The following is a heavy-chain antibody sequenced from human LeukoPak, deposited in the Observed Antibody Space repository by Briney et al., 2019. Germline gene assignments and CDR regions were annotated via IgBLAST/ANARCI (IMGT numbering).Heavy chain of an antibody. J-gene: IGHJ3*02. D-gene: IGHD3-22*01. CDR2: ISSSSSTI. V-gene: IGHV3-48*01. CDR1: GFTFSSYS. CDR3: ARERYYYDRNGAFDI. Sequence: GGSLRLSCAASGFTFSSYSMNWVRQAPGKGLEWVSYISSSSSTIYYADSVKGRFTISRDNAKNSLYLQMNSLRAEDTAVYYCARERYYYDRNGAFDIWGQGTMVTVSS.